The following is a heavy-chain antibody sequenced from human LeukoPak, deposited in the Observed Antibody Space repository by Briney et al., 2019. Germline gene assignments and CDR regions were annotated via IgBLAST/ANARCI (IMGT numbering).Heavy chain of an antibody. CDR2: IYYSGST. J-gene: IGHJ1*01. Sequence: SETLSLTCTVSGGYISSSSYYWDWIRQPSGRGPEWIGSIYYSGSTYYNPSLKSRVTILLDTPKNQFSLKLASVTAADTAVYYCARRRYYDSTGYLDWGQGTLVTVSS. D-gene: IGHD3-22*01. CDR3: ARRRYYDSTGYLD. CDR1: GGYISSSSYY. V-gene: IGHV4-39*01.